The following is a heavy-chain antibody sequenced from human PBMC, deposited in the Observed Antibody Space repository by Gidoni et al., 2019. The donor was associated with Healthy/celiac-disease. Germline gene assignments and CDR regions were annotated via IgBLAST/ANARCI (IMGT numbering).Heavy chain of an antibody. CDR3: ARAPMVRGVSGYYYYYYYMDV. V-gene: IGHV3-7*03. J-gene: IGHJ6*03. CDR2: IKQDGSEK. CDR1: GFTFSSYW. D-gene: IGHD3-10*01. Sequence: EVQLVESGGGLVQPGGSLRLSCAASGFTFSSYWMSWVRKAPGKGMEWVANIKQDGSEKYYVDSVKGRFTISRDNAKNSLYLQMNSLRAEDTAVYYCARAPMVRGVSGYYYYYYYMDVWGKGTTVTVSS.